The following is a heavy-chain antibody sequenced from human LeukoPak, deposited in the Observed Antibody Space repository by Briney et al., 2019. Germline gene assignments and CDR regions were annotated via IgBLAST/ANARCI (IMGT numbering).Heavy chain of an antibody. V-gene: IGHV3-48*01. CDR3: AREGRSSWYGTDYAFDI. CDR1: GFTFSSYS. CDR2: ISSSSSTI. Sequence: GGSLRLSCAASGFTFSSYSMNWVRQAPGKGLEWVSYISSSSSTIYYADSVKGRFTISRDNAKNSLYLQMNSLRAEDTAVYYCAREGRSSWYGTDYAFDIWGQGTMVTVSS. J-gene: IGHJ3*02. D-gene: IGHD6-13*01.